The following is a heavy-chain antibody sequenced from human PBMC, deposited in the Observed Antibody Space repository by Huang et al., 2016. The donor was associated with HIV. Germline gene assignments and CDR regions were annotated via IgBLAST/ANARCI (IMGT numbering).Heavy chain of an antibody. V-gene: IGHV3-30*18. CDR2: TSADGSGQ. Sequence: VRLVQSGGGVVQPGRSLRLSCEASGITFRNYAMHWVRPAPGKGLEVGAGTSADGSGQYYVDSVKGRFIISKDNSNETLFLEMRSLKSEDTAVYFCAKDQGQWLAYFDSWGQGTLVTVSS. D-gene: IGHD6-19*01. CDR3: AKDQGQWLAYFDS. CDR1: GITFRNYA. J-gene: IGHJ4*02.